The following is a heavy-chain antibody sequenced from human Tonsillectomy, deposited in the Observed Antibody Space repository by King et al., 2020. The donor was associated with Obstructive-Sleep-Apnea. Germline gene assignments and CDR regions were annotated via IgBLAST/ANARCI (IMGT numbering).Heavy chain of an antibody. CDR3: ARVYYDSSGYAPLDY. CDR1: GGSISSYY. D-gene: IGHD3-22*01. J-gene: IGHJ4*02. V-gene: IGHV4-59*01. CDR2: IYYTGST. Sequence: VQLQESGPGLVKPSETLSLTCTVSGGSISSYYWSWIRQPPGKGLEWIGYIYYTGSTNYNPSLRSRVTITVDTSNNQLSLRLSSVTAADTAVYYCARVYYDSSGYAPLDYWGQGTLVTVSS.